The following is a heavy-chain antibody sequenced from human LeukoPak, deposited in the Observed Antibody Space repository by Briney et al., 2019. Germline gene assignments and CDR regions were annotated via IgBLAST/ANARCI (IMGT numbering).Heavy chain of an antibody. CDR3: ARLPICRTTSCWAFDI. D-gene: IGHD2-2*01. CDR2: TYYSGST. Sequence: SETLSLTCTVSGGSISNSSFYWGWIRQPPGKGLEWIGTTYYSGSTYYNPSLKSRVTISVDTSENQFSLKLSSVTAADTAVYYCARLPICRTTSCWAFDIRGQGTMVTVSS. V-gene: IGHV4-39*01. CDR1: GGSISNSSFY. J-gene: IGHJ3*02.